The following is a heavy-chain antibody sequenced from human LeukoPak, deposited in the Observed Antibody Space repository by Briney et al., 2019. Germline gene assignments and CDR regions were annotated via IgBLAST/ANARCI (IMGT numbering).Heavy chain of an antibody. J-gene: IGHJ4*02. CDR1: GFTLSSH. V-gene: IGHV3-53*01. CDR2: IYSGGNT. Sequence: GGSLRLSCAASGFTLSSHMSWVRQAPGKGLEWVSIIYSGGNTYYADSVKGRFTISRDNSKNTLFFQMNSLRADDTAVYYCARRVAGSYSDWGQGTLVTVSS. CDR3: ARRVAGSYSD. D-gene: IGHD1-26*01.